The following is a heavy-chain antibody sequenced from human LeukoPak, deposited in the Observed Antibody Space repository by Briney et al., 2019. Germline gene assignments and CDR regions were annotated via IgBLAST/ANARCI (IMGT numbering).Heavy chain of an antibody. CDR2: IKQDRSEK. J-gene: IGHJ4*02. V-gene: IGHV3-7*03. CDR3: TTDLGRSRIAPRFYY. CDR1: GFTFSNYW. Sequence: GGSLRLSCAASGFTFSNYWMSWVRQAPGKGLEWVANIKQDRSEKYYVDSVKGRFTISRDNAKNSLYLQMTSLKTEDTAVYYCTTDLGRSRIAPRFYYWGQGTLVTVSS. D-gene: IGHD6-6*01.